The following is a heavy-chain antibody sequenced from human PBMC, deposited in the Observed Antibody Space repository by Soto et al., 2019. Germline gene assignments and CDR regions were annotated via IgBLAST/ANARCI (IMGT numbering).Heavy chain of an antibody. Sequence: QVQLVESGGGVVQPGRSLRLSCAASGFTFSSYGMHWVRQAPGKGLEWVAVIYYDGSNKYYADSVKGRFTISRANSTNTLDLQMTTLRAEDTAVYYRAREMKNDGSGYYAAFDYWCQGTLVTVSS. CDR1: GFTFSSYG. CDR3: AREMKNDGSGYYAAFDY. D-gene: IGHD3-22*01. V-gene: IGHV3-33*01. J-gene: IGHJ4*02. CDR2: IYYDGSNK.